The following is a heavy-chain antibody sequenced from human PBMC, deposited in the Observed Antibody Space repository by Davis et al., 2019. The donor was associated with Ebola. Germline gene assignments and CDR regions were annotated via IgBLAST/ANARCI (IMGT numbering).Heavy chain of an antibody. Sequence: ASVKVSCKASGYTFTSYGISWVRQAPGQGLEWMGWISAYNGNTNYAQKLQGRVTMTTDTSTSTAYMELSSLRSEDTAVYYCARDPPQDGPGDYWGQGTLVTVSS. V-gene: IGHV1-18*01. J-gene: IGHJ4*02. D-gene: IGHD5-24*01. CDR2: ISAYNGNT. CDR1: GYTFTSYG. CDR3: ARDPPQDGPGDY.